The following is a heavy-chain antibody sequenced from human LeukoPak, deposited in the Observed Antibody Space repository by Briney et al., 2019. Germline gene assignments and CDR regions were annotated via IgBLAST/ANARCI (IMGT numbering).Heavy chain of an antibody. V-gene: IGHV4-39*01. D-gene: IGHD3-22*01. Sequence: SETLSLTCTVSGGSISSSSYYWGWIRQRPGKGLEWIGSIYYSGSTYYNPSLKSRVTISVDTSKNQFSLKLSSVTAADTAVYYCARHLIANDSSGYLDPWGQGTLVTVSS. CDR3: ARHLIANDSSGYLDP. J-gene: IGHJ5*02. CDR1: GGSISSSSYY. CDR2: IYYSGST.